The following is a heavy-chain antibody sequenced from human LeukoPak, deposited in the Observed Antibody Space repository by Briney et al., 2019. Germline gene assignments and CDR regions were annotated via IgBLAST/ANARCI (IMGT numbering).Heavy chain of an antibody. CDR2: VHYSGST. J-gene: IGHJ5*02. V-gene: IGHV4-59*01. D-gene: IGHD1-26*01. CDR3: AICINVGATSS. Sequence: SETLSLTCTVSGGSLHSYYWIWERQFPGKGLEWIGCVHYSGSTKYNPSLKSRVTISVDTSKNQFSLKVTSVTAAGTAVYFYAICINVGATSSCGQGTLVTVSS. CDR1: GGSLHSYY.